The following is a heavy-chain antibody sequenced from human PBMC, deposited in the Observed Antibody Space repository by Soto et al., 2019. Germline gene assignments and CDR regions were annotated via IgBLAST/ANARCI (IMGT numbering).Heavy chain of an antibody. CDR1: GYTLTELS. CDR2: SDPEDGET. Sequence: ASVKVSCKVSGYTLTELSMHWVRQAPGKGLEWMGGSDPEDGETIYAQKFQGRVTMTEDTSTDTAYMELSSLRSEDTAVYYCATDPGYCSSTSCPYGMDVWGQGTTVTVSS. J-gene: IGHJ6*02. D-gene: IGHD2-2*01. V-gene: IGHV1-24*01. CDR3: ATDPGYCSSTSCPYGMDV.